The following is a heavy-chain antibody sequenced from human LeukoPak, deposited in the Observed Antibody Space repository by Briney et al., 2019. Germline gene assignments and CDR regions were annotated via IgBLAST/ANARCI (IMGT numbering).Heavy chain of an antibody. CDR1: GFTLSTYG. CDR2: ISGIGGST. Sequence: PGGTLRLSCAASGFTLSTYGMSWARQAPGKGLEWVSTISGIGGSTHYADSVKGRFTISRDNAKNSLFLQMNSLRAEDTAVYYCARDGCSSTSCRFYNWFDPWGQGTLVTVSS. J-gene: IGHJ5*02. CDR3: ARDGCSSTSCRFYNWFDP. D-gene: IGHD2-2*01. V-gene: IGHV3-23*01.